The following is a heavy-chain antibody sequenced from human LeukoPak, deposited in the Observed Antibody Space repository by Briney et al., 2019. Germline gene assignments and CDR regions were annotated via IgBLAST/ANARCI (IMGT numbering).Heavy chain of an antibody. CDR2: IYYTGAT. J-gene: IGHJ4*02. Sequence: PSETLSLTCSVSGGSISTYYWSWIRLPPGKGLEWIGYIYYTGATYYNPSLKSPVTISLDTSKNHFSLKLSSVTAADAAVYYCARAGYSYGTGYYFDYWGQGALVTVSS. V-gene: IGHV4-59*01. D-gene: IGHD5-18*01. CDR3: ARAGYSYGTGYYFDY. CDR1: GGSISTYY.